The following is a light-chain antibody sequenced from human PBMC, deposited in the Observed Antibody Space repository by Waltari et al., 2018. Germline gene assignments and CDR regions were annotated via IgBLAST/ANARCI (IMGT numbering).Light chain of an antibody. J-gene: IGLJ3*02. V-gene: IGLV2-14*03. CDR3: NSYTSTTTPV. CDR2: DVS. Sequence: QSALTQPASVSGSSGQSNTIPCPGTSSAIGGYNFVSWYQQHPGLAPKLIIYDVSNRPSGVSDRFSGSKSGNTASLTISGLQAEDAADYYCNSYTSTTTPVFGGGTKVTVL. CDR1: SSAIGGYNF.